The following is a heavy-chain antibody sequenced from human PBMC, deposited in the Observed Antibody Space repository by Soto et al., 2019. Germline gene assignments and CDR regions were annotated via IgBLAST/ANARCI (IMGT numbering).Heavy chain of an antibody. Sequence: ASLKVSCKASGYTFTSYGISWVRQAPGQGLEWMGWISAYNGNTNYAQKLQGRVTMTTDTSTSTAYMELRSLRSDDTAVYYCARDSNYYDTLAYWGQGTLVTVSS. V-gene: IGHV1-18*01. J-gene: IGHJ4*02. CDR1: GYTFTSYG. CDR3: ARDSNYYDTLAY. D-gene: IGHD3-22*01. CDR2: ISAYNGNT.